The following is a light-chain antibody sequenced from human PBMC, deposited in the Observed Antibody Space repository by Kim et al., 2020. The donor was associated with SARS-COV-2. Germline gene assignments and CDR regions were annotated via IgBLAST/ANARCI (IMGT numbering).Light chain of an antibody. J-gene: IGKJ1*01. CDR1: QSISSY. Sequence: DIQMTQSPSSLSASVGDRVTITCRASQSISSYLNWYQQKPEKAPKLLIYAASTLQSGVPSRFSGSGSGTDFTLTIHSLQPEDFATYYCQQSYSTPRTFGQGTKVDIK. CDR3: QQSYSTPRT. CDR2: AAS. V-gene: IGKV1-39*01.